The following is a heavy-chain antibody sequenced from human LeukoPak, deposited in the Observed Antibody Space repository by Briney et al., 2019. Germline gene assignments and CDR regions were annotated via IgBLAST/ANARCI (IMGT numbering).Heavy chain of an antibody. Sequence: GGSLRLSCAASGFTFSTYWMSWVRQAPGKGLEWVANIMQDGSKIYYVDSVKGRFTISRDNSKNTLYLQMNSLRDEDSAAYYCARVYLERLTAGYFDHWGQGTWVTVSP. CDR1: GFTFSTYW. D-gene: IGHD3-3*01. CDR3: ARVYLERLTAGYFDH. CDR2: IMQDGSKI. J-gene: IGHJ4*02. V-gene: IGHV3-7*04.